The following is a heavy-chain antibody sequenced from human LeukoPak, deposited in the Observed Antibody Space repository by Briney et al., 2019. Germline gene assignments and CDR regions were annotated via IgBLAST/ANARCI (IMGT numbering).Heavy chain of an antibody. D-gene: IGHD3-3*01. CDR3: ARSTYYDFWSGYPYSWFDP. J-gene: IGHJ5*02. V-gene: IGHV4-31*03. CDR1: GGSPTRGGYY. CDR2: IYYSGRT. Sequence: SQTLSLTCNVSGGSPTRGGYYWSSIRQHPGKGLVWIRYIYYSGRTYYNPSLMSRVTISGATSKNQFSLKLSSVTAADTAVYYCARSTYYDFWSGYPYSWFDPWGQGTLVTVSS.